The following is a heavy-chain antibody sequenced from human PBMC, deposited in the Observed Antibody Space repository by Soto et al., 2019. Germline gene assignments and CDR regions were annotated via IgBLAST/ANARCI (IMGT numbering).Heavy chain of an antibody. CDR1: GFTFTTYA. D-gene: IGHD3-22*01. J-gene: IGHJ4*02. V-gene: IGHV3-23*01. Sequence: PGGSLRLSCAASGFTFTTYAMSWVRQAPGKGLEWVSTISGSGGSTYYADSVEGRFTISRDNSKNTLYLQMNTLRAEDTAVYYCAKPPVSGFYNFDNWGQGTLVTVSS. CDR2: ISGSGGST. CDR3: AKPPVSGFYNFDN.